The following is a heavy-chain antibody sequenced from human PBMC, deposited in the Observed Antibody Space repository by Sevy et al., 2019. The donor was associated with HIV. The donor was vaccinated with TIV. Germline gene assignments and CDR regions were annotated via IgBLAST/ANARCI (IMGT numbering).Heavy chain of an antibody. Sequence: GGCLRLSCEVSGFTFSDFWMTWVRQSPGKGLEWVAYINQDERHINLLDSVRGRFTISRDNAKNSLYLQMDSLRAEDMAIYYSARDPDWGALDRWGQGTLVTVSS. V-gene: IGHV3-7*01. CDR3: ARDPDWGALDR. J-gene: IGHJ5*02. CDR1: GFTFSDFW. D-gene: IGHD7-27*01. CDR2: INQDERHI.